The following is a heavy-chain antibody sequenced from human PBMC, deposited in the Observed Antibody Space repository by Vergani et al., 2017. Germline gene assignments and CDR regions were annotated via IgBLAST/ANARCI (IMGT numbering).Heavy chain of an antibody. J-gene: IGHJ4*02. Sequence: EVQLVESGGDLVQPGRSLRLSCTASGFTFGYYAMDWFRQAPGQGLEWVGGIRSKAYGRATIYAASVKGRFTISKDDSKSIAYLQMNNLQTEDTAFYFCYTDYHDYLGQGALVTVSS. CDR1: GFTFGYYA. V-gene: IGHV3-49*03. CDR2: IRSKAYGRAT. D-gene: IGHD2-2*02. CDR3: YTDYHDY.